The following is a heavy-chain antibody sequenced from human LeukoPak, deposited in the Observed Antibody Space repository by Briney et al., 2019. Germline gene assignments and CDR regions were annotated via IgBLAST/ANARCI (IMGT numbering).Heavy chain of an antibody. Sequence: SETLSLTCTVSGGSISTSNYYWSWIRQPPGKGLEWIGYIAYSGSTYYKPSLKRRVSISADTSMNQFSLKVTSVTAADTAVYYCTKGLEREYADAWGQGTLVTVSS. D-gene: IGHD2-8*01. J-gene: IGHJ5*02. CDR1: GGSISTSNYY. CDR2: IAYSGST. V-gene: IGHV4-61*01. CDR3: TKGLEREYADA.